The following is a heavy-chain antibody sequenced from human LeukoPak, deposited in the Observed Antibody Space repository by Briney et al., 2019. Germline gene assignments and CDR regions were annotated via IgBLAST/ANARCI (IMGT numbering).Heavy chain of an antibody. CDR1: GFTFSRYS. V-gene: IGHV3-21*01. J-gene: IGHJ4*02. D-gene: IGHD2-21*01. Sequence: GGSLRLSCAGSGFTFSRYSMNWVRQAPGKGLEWVSSISSSSRYIYYADSVKGRFTITRDNAKNSLYLKMNSLRAEDTAVYYCARSPSLGDPIDYWGQGTLVTVSS. CDR2: ISSSSRYI. CDR3: ARSPSLGDPIDY.